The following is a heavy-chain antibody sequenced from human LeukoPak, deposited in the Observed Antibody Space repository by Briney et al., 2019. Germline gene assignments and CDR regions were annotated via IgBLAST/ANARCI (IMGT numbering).Heavy chain of an antibody. CDR3: ARDLSVGAKPDLGFDY. J-gene: IGHJ4*02. D-gene: IGHD1-26*01. Sequence: GGSLRLSCAASGFTVSNNYMSWVRQAPGKGLEWVSVIYSGGYTYYADSVKGRFTISRDNSKNSLYLQMNSLRAEDTAVYYCARDLSVGAKPDLGFDYWGQGSLVTVSS. CDR1: GFTVSNNY. CDR2: IYSGGYT. V-gene: IGHV3-66*01.